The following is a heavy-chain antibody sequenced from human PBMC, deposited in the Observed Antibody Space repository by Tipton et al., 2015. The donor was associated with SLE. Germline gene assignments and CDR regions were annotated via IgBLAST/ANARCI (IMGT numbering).Heavy chain of an antibody. V-gene: IGHV4-39*07. CDR2: IYYSGST. J-gene: IGHJ4*02. CDR1: GGSISSSSYY. Sequence: LRLSCTVSGGSISSSSYYWGWIRQPPGKGLEWIGSIYYSGSTYYNPSLKSRVTISVDTSKNQFSLKLSSVTAADTAVYYCARVGGSSSFDYWGQGTLVTVSS. D-gene: IGHD6-13*01. CDR3: ARVGGSSSFDY.